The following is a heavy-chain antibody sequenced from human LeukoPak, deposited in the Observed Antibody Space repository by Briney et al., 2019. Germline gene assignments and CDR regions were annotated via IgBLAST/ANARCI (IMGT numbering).Heavy chain of an antibody. V-gene: IGHV1-2*02. D-gene: IGHD3-22*01. J-gene: IGHJ3*02. Sequence: ASVKVSCKASRYTFTGYYIHWVRQAPGQGLEWMGWVNPNTGGANYVQKFQGRVTMTRDTSISTAYMELSSLRSDDTAVYYCARGGYSYDSSGKAFDMWGQGTMVTISS. CDR2: VNPNTGGA. CDR3: ARGGYSYDSSGKAFDM. CDR1: RYTFTGYY.